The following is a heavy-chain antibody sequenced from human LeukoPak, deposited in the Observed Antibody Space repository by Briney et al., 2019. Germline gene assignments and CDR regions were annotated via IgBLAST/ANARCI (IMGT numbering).Heavy chain of an antibody. Sequence: GGSLRLSCAASGFTFSSYGMHWVRQAPGKGLEWVAVISYDGSNKYYADSVKGRFTISRDNSKNTLYLQMNSLRAEDTAVYYCAKDYGLMGRAFDIWGQGTMVTVSS. CDR3: AKDYGLMGRAFDI. V-gene: IGHV3-30*18. D-gene: IGHD3-10*01. CDR2: ISYDGSNK. CDR1: GFTFSSYG. J-gene: IGHJ3*02.